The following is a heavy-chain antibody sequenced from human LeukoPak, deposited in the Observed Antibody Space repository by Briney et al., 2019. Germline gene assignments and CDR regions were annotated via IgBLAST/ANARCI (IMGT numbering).Heavy chain of an antibody. CDR3: ARKGYYYDSSAYYSFDY. Sequence: GGSLSLSCAASGFTFSNYATSWVRQAPGKGLEWVSAISASGGSTYYADSVKGRFTISRDNSKNTLHLQMNSLRAEDTAVYYCARKGYYYDSSAYYSFDYWGQRSLVTVSS. CDR2: ISASGGST. D-gene: IGHD3-22*01. CDR1: GFTFSNYA. J-gene: IGHJ4*02. V-gene: IGHV3-23*01.